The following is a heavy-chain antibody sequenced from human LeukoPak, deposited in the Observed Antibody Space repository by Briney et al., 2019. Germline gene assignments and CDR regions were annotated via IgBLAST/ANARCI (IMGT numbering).Heavy chain of an antibody. D-gene: IGHD4-17*01. V-gene: IGHV3-23*01. J-gene: IGHJ6*02. CDR3: AKDAVTTSRPYYYFGMDV. CDR2: ISGSGGST. Sequence: PGASLRLSCAASGFTFSSYAMSWVRQAPREGLEWVSAISGSGGSTYYADSVKGRFTISRDNSKNTLYLQMNSLRAEDTAVYYCAKDAVTTSRPYYYFGMDVWGQGTTVTVSS. CDR1: GFTFSSYA.